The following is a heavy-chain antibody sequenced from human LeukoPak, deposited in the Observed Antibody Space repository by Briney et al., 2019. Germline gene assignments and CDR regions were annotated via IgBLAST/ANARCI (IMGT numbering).Heavy chain of an antibody. V-gene: IGHV3-21*01. CDR2: ISSSSSYI. D-gene: IGHD3-22*01. J-gene: IGHJ4*02. CDR1: RFTFSSYT. CDR3: ARDLSSGRDY. Sequence: GGSLRLSCAASRFTFSSYTMNWVRQAPGKGLEWVSSISSSSSYIYYADSVKGRFTISRDSAKNSLYLQMNSLRAEDTAVYYCARDLSSGRDYWGQGTPVTVSS.